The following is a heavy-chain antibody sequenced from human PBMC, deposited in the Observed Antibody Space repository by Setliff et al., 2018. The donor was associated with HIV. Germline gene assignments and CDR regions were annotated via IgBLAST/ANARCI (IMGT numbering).Heavy chain of an antibody. D-gene: IGHD3-22*01. CDR3: ARDRIEVLADSPHDVFDI. CDR1: GDSVSGYY. Sequence: ASETLSLTCAVSGDSVSGYYWSWIRQPAGRGLEWIGRVHNSAGSNYNPSLKGRVTMSVDTAKNQLSLKLTAVSAADTAVYYCARDRIEVLADSPHDVFDIWGRGIMVTVSS. V-gene: IGHV4-4*07. J-gene: IGHJ3*02. CDR2: VHNSAGS.